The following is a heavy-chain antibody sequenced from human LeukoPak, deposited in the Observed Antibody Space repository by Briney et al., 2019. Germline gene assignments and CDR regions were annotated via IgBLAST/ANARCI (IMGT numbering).Heavy chain of an antibody. D-gene: IGHD1-26*01. J-gene: IGHJ4*02. V-gene: IGHV1-18*01. Sequence: APVKVSCKASGYTFTSYGIIWVRQAPGQGLEWMGWISAYNGNTNYAQKLQGRVTLTTDTSTSTAYMELRSLRSDDTAVYYCARSTTRVGATTFYFDYWGQGTLVTVSS. CDR3: ARSTTRVGATTFYFDY. CDR1: GYTFTSYG. CDR2: ISAYNGNT.